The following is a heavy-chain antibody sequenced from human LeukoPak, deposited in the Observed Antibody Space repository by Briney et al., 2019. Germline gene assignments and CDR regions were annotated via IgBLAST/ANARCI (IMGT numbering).Heavy chain of an antibody. V-gene: IGHV3-48*04. CDR3: VRARLDS. CDR1: GFTFSSYV. Sequence: GGYLRLSCAASGFTFSSYVMKWVCQAPGKGREWISIVGSSSSNIYYSEYMKDRFTISRDNAKNSLYLQINSLRTEYTTVYYGVRARLDSWGQGTLVTVSS. CDR2: VGSSSSNI. D-gene: IGHD3-16*01. J-gene: IGHJ4*02.